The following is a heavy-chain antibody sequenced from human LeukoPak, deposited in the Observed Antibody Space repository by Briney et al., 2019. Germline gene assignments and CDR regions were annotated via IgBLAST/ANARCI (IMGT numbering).Heavy chain of an antibody. Sequence: PSEALSLTCTVSGGSISSYYWSWIRQPAGKGLEWIGRIYTSGSTYYNPSLKSRVTISVDTSKNQFSLKLSSVTAADTAVYYCARDSPYDSSGYYYWYFDLWGRGTLVTVSS. CDR1: GGSISSYY. CDR3: ARDSPYDSSGYYYWYFDL. J-gene: IGHJ2*01. D-gene: IGHD3-22*01. V-gene: IGHV4-4*07. CDR2: IYTSGST.